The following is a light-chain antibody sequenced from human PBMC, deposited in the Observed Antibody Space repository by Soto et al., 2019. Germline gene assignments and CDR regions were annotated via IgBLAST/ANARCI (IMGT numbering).Light chain of an antibody. Sequence: QSVLTQPASVSGSPGQSITISCTGTSSDVGSYNLVSWYQQHPGKAPKLMIYEGSKRPSGVSNRFSGSKSGNTASLTISGLHAEDEADYYCCSYAGGSTVVFGGGTKLTVL. J-gene: IGLJ2*01. V-gene: IGLV2-23*01. CDR1: SSDVGSYNL. CDR3: CSYAGGSTVV. CDR2: EGS.